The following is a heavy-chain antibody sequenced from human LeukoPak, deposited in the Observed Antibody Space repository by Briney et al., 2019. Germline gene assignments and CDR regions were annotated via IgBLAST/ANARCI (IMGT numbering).Heavy chain of an antibody. J-gene: IGHJ4*02. V-gene: IGHV3-23*01. CDR2: ISGPSANT. CDR1: GFTLSAYG. D-gene: IGHD2-2*03. Sequence: PGGSLRLSCAASGFTLSAYGMTGVRQAPGVGLEWVSSISGPSANTYYAHSVRGRFTTSRDNSKNTLYLQVDSLRAEDTAVYYCAKPYGNCDSASCYLSFDQWGRGTVVTVSS. CDR3: AKPYGNCDSASCYLSFDQ.